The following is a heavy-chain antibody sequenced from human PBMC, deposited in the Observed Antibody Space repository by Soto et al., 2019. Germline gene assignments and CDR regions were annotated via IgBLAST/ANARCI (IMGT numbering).Heavy chain of an antibody. Sequence: PGGSLILSCAASGFTFSSYSRSWVRQAPGKGLEWVSAISGSGGSTYYADSVKGRFTISRDNSKNTLYLQMNSLRAEDTAVYYCAKTPESYYYDSSGYYWWGQGTLVT. D-gene: IGHD3-22*01. CDR3: AKTPESYYYDSSGYYW. CDR1: GFTFSSYS. CDR2: ISGSGGST. V-gene: IGHV3-23*01. J-gene: IGHJ4*02.